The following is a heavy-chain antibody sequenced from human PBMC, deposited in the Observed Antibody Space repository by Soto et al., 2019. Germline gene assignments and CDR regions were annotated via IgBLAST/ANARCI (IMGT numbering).Heavy chain of an antibody. V-gene: IGHV1-18*01. CDR2: ISTHNSNT. CDR1: GYTFTTYG. Sequence: GASVKVSCKASGYTFTTYGISWVRQAPGQGLEWMGWISTHNSNTKYAEKLQGRVTMTTETSTSTAYMELRSLTSDDTAVYYCARGYCSSTSCYGPDYWGQGTLVTVSS. D-gene: IGHD2-2*01. CDR3: ARGYCSSTSCYGPDY. J-gene: IGHJ4*02.